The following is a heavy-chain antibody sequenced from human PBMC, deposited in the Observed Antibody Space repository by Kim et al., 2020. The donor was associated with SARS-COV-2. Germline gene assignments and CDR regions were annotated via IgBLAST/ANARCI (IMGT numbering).Heavy chain of an antibody. D-gene: IGHD1-26*01. Sequence: NNPPLKSRVPMSVKEYNNQFSLKLSSVTAADTAVYYCARYREYYYGMDVWGQGTTVTVSS. J-gene: IGHJ6*02. CDR3: ARYREYYYGMDV. V-gene: IGHV4-4*02.